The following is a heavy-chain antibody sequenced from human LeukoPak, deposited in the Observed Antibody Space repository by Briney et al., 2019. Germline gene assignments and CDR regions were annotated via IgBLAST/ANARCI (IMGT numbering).Heavy chain of an antibody. CDR3: AIGHHYDFWSGYYNYYYYMDV. D-gene: IGHD3-3*01. J-gene: IGHJ6*03. CDR2: IIPIFGTA. Sequence: AASVKVSCKASGGTFSSYAISWVRQAPGQGLEWMGGIIPIFGTANYAQKFQGRVTITTDESTSTAYMELSSLRSEDTAVYYCAIGHHYDFWSGYYNYYYYMDVWGKGTTVTVSS. V-gene: IGHV1-69*05. CDR1: GGTFSSYA.